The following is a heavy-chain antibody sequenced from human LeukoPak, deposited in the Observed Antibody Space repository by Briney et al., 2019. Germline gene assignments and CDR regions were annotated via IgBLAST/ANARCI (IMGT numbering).Heavy chain of an antibody. CDR3: ATADVDTAMVIAFDI. CDR1: GGTFSSYA. V-gene: IGHV1-69*13. J-gene: IGHJ3*02. D-gene: IGHD5-18*01. Sequence: GASVKVSCKASGGTFSSYAISWVRQAPGQGLEWMGGIIPIFGTANYAQKFQGRVTITADESTSTAYMELSSLRSEDTAVYYCATADVDTAMVIAFDIWGQGTMVTVSS. CDR2: IIPIFGTA.